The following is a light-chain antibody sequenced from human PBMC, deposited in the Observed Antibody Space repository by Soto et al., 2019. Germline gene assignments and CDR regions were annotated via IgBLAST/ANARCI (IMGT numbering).Light chain of an antibody. CDR2: GAS. CDR3: QVYGTSSKT. V-gene: IGKV3-20*01. Sequence: EIVLTQSPGTLYLSPGERATLSFRASQSVSNNYLAWYQQKPGQAPRLLIYGASNRATGIPDRFSGSGSGTDFTLTISRLEPEDFAVYFCQVYGTSSKTFGQGTKV. CDR1: QSVSNNY. J-gene: IGKJ1*01.